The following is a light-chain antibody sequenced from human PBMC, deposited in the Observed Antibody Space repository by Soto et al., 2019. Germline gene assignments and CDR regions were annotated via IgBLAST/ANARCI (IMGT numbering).Light chain of an antibody. CDR1: QSINIY. J-gene: IGKJ2*01. V-gene: IGKV1-39*01. CDR3: QPSYRSPYT. Sequence: IQMTQSPSSLSASVGDSVTVTCRASQSINIYLNWYQQKPGKAPTLLIYGASSLQSGFPSRFTGGGSRTDLALTISSLQQEDFAIYYYQPSYRSPYTFGQGTKLEIK. CDR2: GAS.